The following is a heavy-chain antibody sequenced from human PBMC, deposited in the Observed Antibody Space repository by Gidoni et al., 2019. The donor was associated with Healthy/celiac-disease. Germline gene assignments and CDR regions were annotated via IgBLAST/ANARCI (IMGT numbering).Heavy chain of an antibody. V-gene: IGHV4-4*02. CDR2: IYHSGST. Sequence: QVQLQESGPGLVKPSGTLSLTCAVSGGSISSSNWWSWVRQPPGKGLEWIGEIYHSGSTNYNPSLKSRVTISVDKSKNQFSLKLSSVTAADTAVYYCARLAYYGSGSYRGPTRQIFDYWGQGTLVTVSS. D-gene: IGHD3-10*01. CDR3: ARLAYYGSGSYRGPTRQIFDY. CDR1: GGSISSSNW. J-gene: IGHJ4*02.